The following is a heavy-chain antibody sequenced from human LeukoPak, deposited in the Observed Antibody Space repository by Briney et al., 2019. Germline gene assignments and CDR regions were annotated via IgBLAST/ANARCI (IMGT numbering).Heavy chain of an antibody. J-gene: IGHJ4*02. D-gene: IGHD1-1*01. CDR2: ISGSGDST. Sequence: PGGSLRLSCAASGFTFSSYAMIWVRQPPGKGLEWVSTISGSGDSTYYADSMKGRFTISRDNSKSTLYLQMNSLRAEDTAVYYCAKNGGNVDPCYFDYWGQGALVSVSS. CDR3: AKNGGNVDPCYFDY. CDR1: GFTFSSYA. V-gene: IGHV3-23*01.